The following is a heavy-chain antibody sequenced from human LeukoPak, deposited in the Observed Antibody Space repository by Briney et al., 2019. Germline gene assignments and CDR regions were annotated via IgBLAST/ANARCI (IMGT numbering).Heavy chain of an antibody. J-gene: IGHJ4*02. Sequence: SETLSLTCKVSGDVVSSATHYWGWVRQSPGKELEWIGSIDSRGTTYYNPSLKSRVTISVDTSKNQFSLKLSSVTAADTAVYYCARDPPYYYGSGSSDFGDYWGQGTLVTVSS. CDR1: GDVVSSATHY. CDR2: IDSRGTT. CDR3: ARDPPYYYGSGSSDFGDY. D-gene: IGHD3-10*01. V-gene: IGHV4-39*07.